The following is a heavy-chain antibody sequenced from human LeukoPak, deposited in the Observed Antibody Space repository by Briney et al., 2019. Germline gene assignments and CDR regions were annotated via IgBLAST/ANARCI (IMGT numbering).Heavy chain of an antibody. V-gene: IGHV1-8*03. J-gene: IGHJ4*02. D-gene: IGHD3-22*01. CDR1: GYTFTSYD. CDR2: MNPNSGNT. CDR3: ARGSYDSSGYYDY. Sequence: ASVKVSCKASGYTFTSYDINWVRQATGQGLEWMGWMNPNSGNTGYAQKFQGRVTITADKSTSTAYMELSSLRSEDTAVYYCARGSYDSSGYYDYWGQGTLVTVSS.